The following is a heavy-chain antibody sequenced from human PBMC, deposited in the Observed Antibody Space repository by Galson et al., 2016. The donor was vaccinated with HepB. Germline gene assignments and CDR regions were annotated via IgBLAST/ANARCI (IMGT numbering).Heavy chain of an antibody. Sequence: SVKVSCKASGYDSTSYDMHCVRQSPGQRLEWMGWISAGSGNTKYPEKFQGRFTFARDTSERTHYMELNSLTSEDTAVYYCARDLIGNLDVWGQGTTVTVSS. CDR3: ARDLIGNLDV. V-gene: IGHV1-3*01. J-gene: IGHJ6*02. D-gene: IGHD3-16*02. CDR2: ISAGSGNT. CDR1: GYDSTSYD.